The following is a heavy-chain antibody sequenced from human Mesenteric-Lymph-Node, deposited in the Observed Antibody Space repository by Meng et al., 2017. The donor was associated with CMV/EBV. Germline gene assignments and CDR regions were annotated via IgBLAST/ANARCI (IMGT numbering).Heavy chain of an antibody. V-gene: IGHV3-30*02. Sequence: GESLKISCAASGFTFNNYDMNWVRQAPGKGLEWVALIRYDGSKKYYADSVKGRFTISRDNAKNSLYLQMNSLRAEDTAVYYCARGPPGDYYYGMDVWGQGTTVTVSS. CDR2: IRYDGSKK. CDR3: ARGPPGDYYYGMDV. J-gene: IGHJ6*02. CDR1: GFTFNNYD.